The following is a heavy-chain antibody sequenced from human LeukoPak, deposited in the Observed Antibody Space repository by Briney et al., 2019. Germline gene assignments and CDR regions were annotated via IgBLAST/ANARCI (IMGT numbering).Heavy chain of an antibody. CDR2: ISSSGGST. D-gene: IGHD2-21*01. Sequence: QPGGSLRLSCAASGFTFSSYGMTWVRQAPGRGLEWVSAISSSGGSTNYADSVKGRFTISRDNSKNMLYLQMNSLSAEDTAVYYCAKRIEADYWGQGTLVTVSS. CDR3: AKRIEADY. V-gene: IGHV3-23*01. J-gene: IGHJ4*02. CDR1: GFTFSSYG.